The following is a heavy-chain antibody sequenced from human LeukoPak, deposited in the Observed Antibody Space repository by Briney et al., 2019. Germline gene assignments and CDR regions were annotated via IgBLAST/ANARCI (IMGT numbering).Heavy chain of an antibody. CDR3: ARDSPFTMVRGVAFDY. V-gene: IGHV3-30*03. J-gene: IGHJ4*02. CDR1: GFTLSSYA. Sequence: GGSLRLSCAASGFTLSSYAMHWVRQAPGKGLEWVTIISYDGSNKYYADSVRGRFTISRDNSKNTLYLQMNSLRAEDTAVYYCARDSPFTMVRGVAFDYWGQGTLVTVSS. D-gene: IGHD3-10*01. CDR2: ISYDGSNK.